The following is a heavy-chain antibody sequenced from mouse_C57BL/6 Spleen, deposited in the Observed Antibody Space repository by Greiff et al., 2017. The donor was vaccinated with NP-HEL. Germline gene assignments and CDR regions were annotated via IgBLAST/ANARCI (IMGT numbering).Heavy chain of an antibody. CDR2: IWSDGST. D-gene: IGHD2-3*01. CDR1: GFSLTSYG. CDR3: ARHSLDGYYGYFDV. J-gene: IGHJ1*03. V-gene: IGHV2-6-1*01. Sequence: QVQLQQSGPGLVAPSQSLSITCTVSGFSLTSYGVHWVRQPPGKGLEWLVVIWSDGSTTYNSALKSRLSISKDNSKSQVFLKMNSLQTDDTAMYYCARHSLDGYYGYFDVWGTGTTVTVSS.